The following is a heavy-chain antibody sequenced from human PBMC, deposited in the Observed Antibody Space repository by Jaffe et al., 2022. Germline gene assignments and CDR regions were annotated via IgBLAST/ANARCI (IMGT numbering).Heavy chain of an antibody. CDR2: INHSGST. J-gene: IGHJ5*02. V-gene: IGHV4-34*01. Sequence: QVQLQQWGAGLLKPSETLSLTCAVYGGSFSGYYWSWIRQPPGKGLEWIGEINHSGSTNYNPSLKSRVTISVDTSKNQFSLKLSSVTAADTAVYYCARGQGNYDFWSGYYTWWFDPWGQGTLVTVSS. D-gene: IGHD3-3*01. CDR3: ARGQGNYDFWSGYYTWWFDP. CDR1: GGSFSGYY.